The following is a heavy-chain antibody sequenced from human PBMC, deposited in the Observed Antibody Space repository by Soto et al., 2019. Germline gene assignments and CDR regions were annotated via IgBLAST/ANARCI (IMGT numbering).Heavy chain of an antibody. Sequence: QVQLVESGGGVVQPGRSLRLSCAASGFTFSRHGMHWVRQAPGKGLEWVAVIWYDGSNKYYTDSVKGRFTISRDNSKNTRYLQMNSLSAEDKAVYYCARDSLPFISGGFDYWGQGTLVTVSS. CDR2: IWYDGSNK. CDR1: GFTFSRHG. J-gene: IGHJ4*02. V-gene: IGHV3-33*01. CDR3: ARDSLPFISGGFDY. D-gene: IGHD3-10*01.